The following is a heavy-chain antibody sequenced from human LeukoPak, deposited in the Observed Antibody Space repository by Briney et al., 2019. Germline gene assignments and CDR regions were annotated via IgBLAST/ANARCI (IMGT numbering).Heavy chain of an antibody. CDR1: GFTFSRFG. Sequence: GGSLRLSCAASGFTFSRFGMHWVRQAPGKGLEWVTFINYDGSKEYYADSVKGRFTISRDSSKNTLYLQMNSLRAEDTAVYYCAKDEVVPSYYYIDVWGKGTTVTVSS. CDR2: INYDGSKE. V-gene: IGHV3-30*02. CDR3: AKDEVVPSYYYIDV. J-gene: IGHJ6*03. D-gene: IGHD2-2*01.